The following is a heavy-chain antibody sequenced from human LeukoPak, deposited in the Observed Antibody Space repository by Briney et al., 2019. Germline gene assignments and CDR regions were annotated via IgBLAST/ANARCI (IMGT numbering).Heavy chain of an antibody. CDR2: FDPEDGET. J-gene: IGHJ4*02. D-gene: IGHD3-3*01. Sequence: ASVKASCKVSGYTLTELSMHWVRQAPGKGLEWMGGFDPEDGETIYAQKFQGRVTMTEDTSTDTAYMELSSLRSEDTAVYYCATLITIFGVVITYFDYWGQGTLVTVSS. CDR1: GYTLTELS. V-gene: IGHV1-24*01. CDR3: ATLITIFGVVITYFDY.